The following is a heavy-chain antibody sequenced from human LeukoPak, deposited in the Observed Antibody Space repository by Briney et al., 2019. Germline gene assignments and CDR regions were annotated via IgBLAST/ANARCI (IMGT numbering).Heavy chain of an antibody. CDR2: INHGGST. Sequence: SETLSLTCTVSGGSISSYYWSWIRQPPGKGLEWIGDINHGGSTNYNPSLKSRVTISLDTSKNQFSLRLNSVSAADTAVFYCARRRYYGSGSSWYFDLWGRGTLVTVSS. D-gene: IGHD3-10*01. V-gene: IGHV4-34*01. CDR3: ARRRYYGSGSSWYFDL. J-gene: IGHJ2*01. CDR1: GGSISSYY.